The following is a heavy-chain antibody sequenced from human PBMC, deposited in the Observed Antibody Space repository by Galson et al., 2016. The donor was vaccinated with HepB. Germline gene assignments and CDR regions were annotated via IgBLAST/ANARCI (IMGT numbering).Heavy chain of an antibody. CDR2: VYYSGST. V-gene: IGHV4-39*01. D-gene: IGHD3-3*01. Sequence: ETLSLTCTVSGGSFISGGYSWGWIRQPPGKGLEWIGNVYYSGSTNSKPSLKSRVTISVDTSKNQFSLKLSSVTAADTAVYYCARHLITIFGVVNNWFDPWGQGTLVTVSS. CDR1: GGSFISGGYS. CDR3: ARHLITIFGVVNNWFDP. J-gene: IGHJ5*02.